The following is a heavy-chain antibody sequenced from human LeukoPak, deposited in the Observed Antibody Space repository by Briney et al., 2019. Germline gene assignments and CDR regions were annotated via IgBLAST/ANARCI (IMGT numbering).Heavy chain of an antibody. CDR1: GFIFSSYW. V-gene: IGHV3-7*03. Sequence: GGSLRLSCAASGFIFSSYWMAWVRQAPGKGLEWVANIKEDGSDKNYVDSVKGRFTISRDNAKNSLYLQMNSLRAEDTAVYYCAKQGLGESYYFDYWGQGTLVTVSS. J-gene: IGHJ4*02. CDR3: AKQGLGESYYFDY. CDR2: IKEDGSDK. D-gene: IGHD3-10*01.